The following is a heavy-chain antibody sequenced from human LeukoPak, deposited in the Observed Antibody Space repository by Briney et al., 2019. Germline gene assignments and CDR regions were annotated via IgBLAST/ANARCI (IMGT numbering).Heavy chain of an antibody. D-gene: IGHD5-18*01. V-gene: IGHV4-39*01. Sequence: SETLSLTCTVSGDSISTSSYYWGWIRQPPGKGLEWIGSIYYSGTTYYSPSPKSRVTIFVDTSNNQFSLRLSSVTAADTAVYYCARHGYTSMVYYLNYWGQGMLVTVSS. J-gene: IGHJ4*02. CDR2: IYYSGTT. CDR3: ARHGYTSMVYYLNY. CDR1: GDSISTSSYY.